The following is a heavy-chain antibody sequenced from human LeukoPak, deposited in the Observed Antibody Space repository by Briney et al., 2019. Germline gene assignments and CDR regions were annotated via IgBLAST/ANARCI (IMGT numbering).Heavy chain of an antibody. J-gene: IGHJ4*02. Sequence: GGSLRLSCAAAGFTFSSYGMHWVRQAPGKGLEWVAAIWCDVSNKYYADSVKGRFIISRDNSKNTLYLQMNSLRAEETAVYYCARDNHYYGSGSYDYWGQGTLVTVSS. CDR1: GFTFSSYG. D-gene: IGHD3-10*01. V-gene: IGHV3-33*08. CDR3: ARDNHYYGSGSYDY. CDR2: IWCDVSNK.